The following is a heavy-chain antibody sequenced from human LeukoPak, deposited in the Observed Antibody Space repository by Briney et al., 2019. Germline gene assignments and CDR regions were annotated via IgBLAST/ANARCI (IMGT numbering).Heavy chain of an antibody. Sequence: GGSLRLSCTASGFTFSNYAMSWVRQAPGKGLEWVSVIYSGGSTYYADSVKGRFTISRDNSKNTLYLQMNSLRAEDTAVYYCARESSGYYFDYWGQGTLVTVSS. J-gene: IGHJ4*02. V-gene: IGHV3-66*01. CDR3: ARESSGYYFDY. CDR2: IYSGGST. CDR1: GFTFSNYA. D-gene: IGHD3-22*01.